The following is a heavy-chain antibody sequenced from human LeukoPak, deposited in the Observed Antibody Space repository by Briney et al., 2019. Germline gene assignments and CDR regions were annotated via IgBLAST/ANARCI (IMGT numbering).Heavy chain of an antibody. D-gene: IGHD2-21*02. V-gene: IGHV1-2*06. J-gene: IGHJ2*01. CDR1: GYTFTGYY. Sequence: GASVKVSCKASGYTFTGYYMHWVRQAPGQGLEWMGRINPNSGGTNYAQKFQGRVTITRDTSISTAYMELSRLRADDSAVYYCARLVSAVRYFDLWGRGTLVTVSS. CDR3: ARLVSAVRYFDL. CDR2: INPNSGGT.